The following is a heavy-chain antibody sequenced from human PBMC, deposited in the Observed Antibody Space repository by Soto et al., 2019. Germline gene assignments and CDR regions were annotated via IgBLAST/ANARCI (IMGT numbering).Heavy chain of an antibody. D-gene: IGHD2-21*01. Sequence: QVQLQESGPGLVKPSETLSLTCTVSDASVSSGSYYWNWIRQPPGKGLEWIGFIYYSGSTHYNPWLQNRDNIQVETKRNQFSLRLSYVTAADTAIYYCGRYRGDPTLGFDIWGQGTMVTVSS. J-gene: IGHJ3*02. V-gene: IGHV4-61*01. CDR1: DASVSSGSYY. CDR2: IYYSGST. CDR3: GRYRGDPTLGFDI.